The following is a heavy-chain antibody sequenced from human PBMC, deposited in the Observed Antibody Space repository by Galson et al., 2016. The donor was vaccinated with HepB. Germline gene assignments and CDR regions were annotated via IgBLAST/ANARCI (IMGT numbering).Heavy chain of an antibody. Sequence: SLRLSCAASGFTFSSHAMNWVRQAPGKGLEWVSYISSSSSYIYYADAVKGRFIISRDNAKKSLCLQMNSLRDEDTAVYYCVRDAWRGYYARDAFDIWGQGTMVTVSS. D-gene: IGHD3-3*01. V-gene: IGHV3-21*01. J-gene: IGHJ3*02. CDR2: ISSSSSYI. CDR1: GFTFSSHA. CDR3: VRDAWRGYYARDAFDI.